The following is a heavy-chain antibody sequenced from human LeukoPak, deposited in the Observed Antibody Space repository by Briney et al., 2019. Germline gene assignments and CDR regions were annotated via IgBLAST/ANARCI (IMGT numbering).Heavy chain of an antibody. CDR2: IYRGGSP. J-gene: IGHJ4*02. Sequence: PGGSLRLSCAASGFTVSSNYMSWARQAPGKGLGWDLVIYRGGSPYYADSVKGRFTISRDNSKNTLYLQMNSLRAEDTAVYYCARGPGILTGCGVQWLAYDYWGQGTLVTVSS. D-gene: IGHD3-9*01. CDR1: GFTVSSNY. CDR3: ARGPGILTGCGVQWLAYDY. V-gene: IGHV3-53*01.